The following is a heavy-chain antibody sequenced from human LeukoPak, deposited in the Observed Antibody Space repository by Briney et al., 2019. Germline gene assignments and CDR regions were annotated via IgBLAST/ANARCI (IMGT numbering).Heavy chain of an antibody. CDR1: GFTFTRYA. J-gene: IGHJ4*02. CDR3: AKESSSRGWYGPDY. CDR2: ITGDGDGA. V-gene: IGHV3-23*01. Sequence: GASLRLSCAASGFTFTRYAMTWVRQAPGRWLEWVSTITGDGDGAYYPDSVKGRFTTSRDNAKNTLYLQMNSLRADDTAVYYCAKESSSRGWYGPDYWGQGTLVTVSS. D-gene: IGHD6-19*01.